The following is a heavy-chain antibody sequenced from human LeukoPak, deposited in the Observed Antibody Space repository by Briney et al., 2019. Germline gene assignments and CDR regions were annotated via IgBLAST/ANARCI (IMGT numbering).Heavy chain of an antibody. Sequence: SETLSLTCNVSGGSIKSGEYCWSWVRQPPGKGLEWIGYIYYSGSTFYNPSLKSRVTISVDTSKNHFSLKLSSVTAADTAVYYCAIYDFWSGYFDYWGQGTLVTVSS. CDR2: IYYSGST. J-gene: IGHJ4*02. CDR1: GGSIKSGEYC. V-gene: IGHV4-61*03. D-gene: IGHD3-3*01. CDR3: AIYDFWSGYFDY.